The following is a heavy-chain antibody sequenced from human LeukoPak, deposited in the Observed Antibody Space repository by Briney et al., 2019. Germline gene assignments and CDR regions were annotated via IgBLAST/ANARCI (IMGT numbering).Heavy chain of an antibody. CDR2: IWYDGSNK. CDR3: ARSYYYGSGSYYQGY. CDR1: GFTFSSYW. V-gene: IGHV3-33*08. Sequence: GGSLRLSCAASGFTFSSYWMSWVRQAPGKGLEWVAVIWYDGSNKYYADSVKGRFTISRDNSKNTLYLQMNSLRAEDTAVYYCARSYYYGSGSYYQGYWGQGTLVTVSS. D-gene: IGHD3-10*01. J-gene: IGHJ4*02.